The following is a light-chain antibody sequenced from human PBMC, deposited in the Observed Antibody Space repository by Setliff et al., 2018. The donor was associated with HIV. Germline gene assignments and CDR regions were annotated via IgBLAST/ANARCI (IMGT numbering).Light chain of an antibody. CDR1: SSDVGGHNY. CDR3: CSYAGSYPSYV. J-gene: IGLJ1*01. V-gene: IGLV2-14*01. Sequence: QSVLTQPASVSGSPGQSITISCTGTSSDVGGHNYVSWYQQHPGKAPKLIIYEVSYRPSGVSDRFSGSKSGNTTSLTISGLQAEDDADYYCCSYAGSYPSYVFGTGTKVTVL. CDR2: EVS.